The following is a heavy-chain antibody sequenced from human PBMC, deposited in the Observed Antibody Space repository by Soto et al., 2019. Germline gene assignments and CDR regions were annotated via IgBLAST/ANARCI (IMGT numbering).Heavy chain of an antibody. CDR2: ISGSGGST. CDR1: GFTFSSYA. Sequence: EVQLLESGGGLVQPGGSLRLSCAASGFTFSSYAMSWVRQAPGKGLEWVSAISGSGGSTYYADSVKVRFTISRDNSKNTLYLQMNSLRAEDTAVYYCAKDYEVVITPTYFDYWGQGTLVTVSS. V-gene: IGHV3-23*01. J-gene: IGHJ4*02. D-gene: IGHD3-22*01. CDR3: AKDYEVVITPTYFDY.